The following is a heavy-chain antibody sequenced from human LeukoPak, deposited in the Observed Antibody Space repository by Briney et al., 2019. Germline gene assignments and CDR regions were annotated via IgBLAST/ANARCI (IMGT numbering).Heavy chain of an antibody. CDR2: IWYDGSNK. CDR1: GFTFSSYC. J-gene: IGHJ4*02. V-gene: IGHV3-33*01. CDR3: ARIAAAGTDFDY. D-gene: IGHD6-13*01. Sequence: PGGSLRLSCAASGFTFSSYCMHWVRQAPGKGLEWVAVIWYDGSNKYYADSVKGRFTISRDNSKNTLYLQMNSLRAEATAVYYCARIAAAGTDFDYWGQGTLVTVSS.